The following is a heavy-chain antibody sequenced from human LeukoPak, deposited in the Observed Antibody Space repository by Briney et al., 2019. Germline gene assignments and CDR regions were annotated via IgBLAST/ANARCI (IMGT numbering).Heavy chain of an antibody. Sequence: SGGSLRPSCAASGFTVSSNYMSWVRQAPGKGLEWVSVISGSGGSTYYADSVKGRFTISRDNSKNTLYLQMNSLRAEDTAVYYCAKEGDSSGYMSYWGQGTLVTVSS. CDR3: AKEGDSSGYMSY. D-gene: IGHD3-22*01. CDR1: GFTVSSNY. V-gene: IGHV3-23*01. CDR2: ISGSGGST. J-gene: IGHJ4*02.